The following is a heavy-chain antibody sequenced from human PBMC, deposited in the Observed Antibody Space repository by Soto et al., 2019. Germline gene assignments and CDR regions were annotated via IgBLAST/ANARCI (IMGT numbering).Heavy chain of an antibody. D-gene: IGHD3-3*01. CDR2: INHSGST. CDR1: GGSFSGYY. J-gene: IGHJ6*03. CDR3: ARSYYDFWSGYLTSYYYMDV. Sequence: SETLSLTCAVYGGSFSGYYWSWIRQPPGKGLEWIGEINHSGSTNYNPSLKSRVTISVDTSKNQFSLKLSSVTAADTAVYYCARSYYDFWSGYLTSYYYMDVWGKGTTVTVSS. V-gene: IGHV4-34*01.